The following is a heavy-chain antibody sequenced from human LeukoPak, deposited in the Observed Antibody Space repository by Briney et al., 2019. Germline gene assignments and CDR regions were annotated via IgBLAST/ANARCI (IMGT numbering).Heavy chain of an antibody. Sequence: GGSLRLSCAASGFTFIDYDMHWVRQVIGKGLEWVSAIGIRGDTHYSGSVKGRFTISRENAESSMYLQMNSLRAEDTAVYYCARGGIQVSGIDEFDYWGQGTLVTVSS. V-gene: IGHV3-13*01. J-gene: IGHJ4*02. CDR3: ARGGIQVSGIDEFDY. CDR1: GFTFIDYD. D-gene: IGHD6-19*01. CDR2: IGIRGDT.